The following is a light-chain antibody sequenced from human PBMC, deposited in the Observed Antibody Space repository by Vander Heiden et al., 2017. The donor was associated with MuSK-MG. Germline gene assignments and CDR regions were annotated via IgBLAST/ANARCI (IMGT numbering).Light chain of an antibody. CDR2: AAS. V-gene: IGKV1-9*01. CDR3: QQLNSYPHT. CDR1: QDISSS. Sequence: DIQLTQSPSFLSASIGDRVTITCRASQDISSSLAWYQQKPGKAPKLLIYAASTLQSGVPSGFSGSGSGTEFTLTISSLQPEDFATYYCQQLNSYPHTFDRGTKLEIK. J-gene: IGKJ2*01.